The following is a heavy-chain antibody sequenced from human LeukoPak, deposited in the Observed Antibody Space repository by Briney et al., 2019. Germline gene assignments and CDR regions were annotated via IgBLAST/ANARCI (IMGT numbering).Heavy chain of an antibody. Sequence: GGSLRLSCAASGFTFSSYSMNWVRQAPGKGLEWVSYISSSSSTIYYADSVKGRFTISRDNAKNSLYLQMNSLRAEDTAVYYCAKDRTGLGYCSSTSCFSFAEYFQHWGQGTLVTVSS. CDR3: AKDRTGLGYCSSTSCFSFAEYFQH. V-gene: IGHV3-48*04. CDR2: ISSSSSTI. CDR1: GFTFSSYS. J-gene: IGHJ1*01. D-gene: IGHD2-2*01.